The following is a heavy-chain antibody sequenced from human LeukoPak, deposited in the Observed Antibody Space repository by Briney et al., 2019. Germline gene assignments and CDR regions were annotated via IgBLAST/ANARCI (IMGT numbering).Heavy chain of an antibody. D-gene: IGHD6-13*01. V-gene: IGHV1-24*01. Sequence: ASVKVSCKVSGYTLTELSMHWVRQAPGKGLEWMGGFDPEDGETIYAQKFQGRVTMTEDTSTDTAYMELSSLRSEDTAVYYCATGVSSFDAFDIWGQGTMVTVSS. CDR1: GYTLTELS. CDR2: FDPEDGET. J-gene: IGHJ3*02. CDR3: ATGVSSFDAFDI.